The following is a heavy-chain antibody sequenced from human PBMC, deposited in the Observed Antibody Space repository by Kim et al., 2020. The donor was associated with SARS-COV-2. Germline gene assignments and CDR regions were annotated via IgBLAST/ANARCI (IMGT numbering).Heavy chain of an antibody. CDR2: SER. D-gene: IGHD3-10*01. CDR3: ARGVGQYYSI. V-gene: IGHV3-7*01. Sequence: SERSYVDSVKGRFTITRDNAKSSVYLQMNSLRGEDTAGYYCARGVGQYYSIWGQGTLVTVSS. J-gene: IGHJ4*02.